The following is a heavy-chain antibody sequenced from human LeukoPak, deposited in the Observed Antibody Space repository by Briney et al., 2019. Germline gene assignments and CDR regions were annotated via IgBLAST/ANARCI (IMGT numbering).Heavy chain of an antibody. CDR3: ARYSYNSGTYQRYFDS. J-gene: IGHJ4*02. D-gene: IGHD3-10*01. CDR2: IYFSGST. Sequence: PSETLSLTCIVSGGSISNYYWSWIRQPPGEGLEWIGFIYFSGSTNYNPSLRSRVTMSVDTPKNQFSLNLRSVTAADTAVYYCARYSYNSGTYQRYFDSWGQGTLVTVSS. CDR1: GGSISNYY. V-gene: IGHV4-59*08.